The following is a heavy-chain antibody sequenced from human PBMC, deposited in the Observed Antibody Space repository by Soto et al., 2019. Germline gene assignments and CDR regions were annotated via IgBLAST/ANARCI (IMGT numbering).Heavy chain of an antibody. V-gene: IGHV1-46*01. CDR3: ARDSRHIVVVTAIPRFTLDAFDI. Sequence: GASVKVSCKASGYTFTSYYMHWGRQAPGQGLEWMGIINPSGGSTSYAQKFQGRVTMTRDTSTSTVYMELSSLRSEDTAVYYCARDSRHIVVVTAIPRFTLDAFDIWAQGTMVTVSS. CDR1: GYTFTSYY. J-gene: IGHJ3*02. D-gene: IGHD2-21*02. CDR2: INPSGGST.